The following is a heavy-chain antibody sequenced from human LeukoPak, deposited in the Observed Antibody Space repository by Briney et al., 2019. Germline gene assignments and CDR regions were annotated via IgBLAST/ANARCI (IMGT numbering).Heavy chain of an antibody. CDR2: IYTSGST. Sequence: SQTLSLTCTVSGGSISSGSYYWSWIRQPAGKGLEWIGRIYTSGSTNYNPSLKSRVTISVDTSKNQFSLKLSSVTAADTAVYYCARDRREPNDAFDIWGQGTMVTVSS. CDR1: GGSISSGSYY. V-gene: IGHV4-61*02. J-gene: IGHJ3*02. D-gene: IGHD1-26*01. CDR3: ARDRREPNDAFDI.